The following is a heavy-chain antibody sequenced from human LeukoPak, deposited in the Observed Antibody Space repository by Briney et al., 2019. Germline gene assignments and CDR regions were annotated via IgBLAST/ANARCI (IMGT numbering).Heavy chain of an antibody. CDR2: ISYDGSNK. Sequence: GGSLRLSCAASGFTFSSYAMHWVRQAPGKGLEWVAVISYDGSNKYYADSVKGRFTISRDNSKNTLYLQMNSLRAEDTAVYYCARGYTVTDFDYWGQGTLVTVSS. D-gene: IGHD4-17*01. CDR1: GFTFSSYA. V-gene: IGHV3-30-3*01. CDR3: ARGYTVTDFDY. J-gene: IGHJ4*02.